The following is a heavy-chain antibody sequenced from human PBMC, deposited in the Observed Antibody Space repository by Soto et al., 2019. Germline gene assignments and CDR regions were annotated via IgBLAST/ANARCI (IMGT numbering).Heavy chain of an antibody. CDR3: ARVPPWGNSEGDYYIQHYDP. J-gene: IGHJ5*02. D-gene: IGHD3-16*01. CDR2: INGGSGNT. V-gene: IGHV1-3*01. CDR1: GFTFTSYA. Sequence: ASVKVSCKSSGFTFTSYAIHWLRQAPGQRPQWMGWINGGSGNTKYSQDFQGRVTFTRDTFATTAYLELSSLRSEDTAVYYCARVPPWGNSEGDYYIQHYDPCGQGTTVTVYS.